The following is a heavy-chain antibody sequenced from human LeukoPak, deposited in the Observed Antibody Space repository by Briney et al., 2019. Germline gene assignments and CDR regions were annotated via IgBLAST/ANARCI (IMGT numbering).Heavy chain of an antibody. J-gene: IGHJ4*02. V-gene: IGHV4-59*08. D-gene: IGHD6-6*01. CDR2: VYYTGST. Sequence: PSETLSLTCSVSGGSVSNCYWSWIRHPPGKGLEEIGYVYYTGSTNYNPSLKSRVTMFEDKSKNQFSLRLYSVTVADTAVYYCARHFAYSSSSYFDYWGQGSLVTVSS. CDR1: GGSVSNCY. CDR3: ARHFAYSSSSYFDY.